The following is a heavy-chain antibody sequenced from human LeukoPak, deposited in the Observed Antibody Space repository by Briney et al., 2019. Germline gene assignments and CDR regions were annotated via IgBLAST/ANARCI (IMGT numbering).Heavy chain of an antibody. CDR3: AKDPVVPAAIPAYYFDY. CDR2: ISGSGGST. Sequence: PGGSLRLSCAASGFTFSSYSMNWVRQAPGKGLEWVSAISGSGGSTYYADSVKGRFTISRDNSKNTLYLQMNSLRAEDTAVYYCAKDPVVPAAIPAYYFDYWGQGTLVTVSS. J-gene: IGHJ4*02. D-gene: IGHD2-2*02. V-gene: IGHV3-23*01. CDR1: GFTFSSYS.